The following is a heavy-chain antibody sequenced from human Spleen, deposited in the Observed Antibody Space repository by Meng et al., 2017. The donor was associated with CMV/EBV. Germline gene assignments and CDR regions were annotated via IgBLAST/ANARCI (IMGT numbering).Heavy chain of an antibody. Sequence: GYFSGYYWSWIRQPPGKGLEWIGEINHSGSTNYNPSLKSRVTISVDTSKNQFSLKLSSVTAADTAVYYCARGPLITMVRGVINWFDPWGQGTLVTVSS. V-gene: IGHV4-34*01. CDR3: ARGPLITMVRGVINWFDP. CDR2: INHSGST. J-gene: IGHJ5*02. D-gene: IGHD3-10*01. CDR1: GYFSGYY.